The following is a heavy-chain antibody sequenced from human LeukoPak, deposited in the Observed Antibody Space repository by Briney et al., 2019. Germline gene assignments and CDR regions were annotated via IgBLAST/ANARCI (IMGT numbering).Heavy chain of an antibody. CDR1: GGSISGYY. V-gene: IGHV4-59*01. CDR2: IYNSVNT. D-gene: IGHD5-12*01. Sequence: SETLSLTCTVSGGSISGYYWSRIRQPPGKGLEWIGYIYNSVNTNHNPSLESRVTIPEDTSKNQISLKLSSVTAADTAVYYCARESSTPTMQGPFDIWGQGTMVTVSS. J-gene: IGHJ3*02. CDR3: ARESSTPTMQGPFDI.